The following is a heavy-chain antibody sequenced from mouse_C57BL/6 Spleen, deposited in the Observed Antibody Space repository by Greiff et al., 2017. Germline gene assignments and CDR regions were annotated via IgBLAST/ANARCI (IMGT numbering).Heavy chain of an antibody. V-gene: IGHV1-81*01. J-gene: IGHJ2*01. CDR1: GYTFTSYG. CDR3: ARGKDYEYDYFDY. CDR2: IYPRSGNT. Sequence: QVQLKQSGAELARPGASVKLSCKASGYTFTSYGISWVKQRTGQGLEWIGEIYPRSGNTYYNEKFKGKATLTADKSSSTAYMELRSLTSEDSAVYFCARGKDYEYDYFDYWGQGTTLTVAS. D-gene: IGHD2-4*01.